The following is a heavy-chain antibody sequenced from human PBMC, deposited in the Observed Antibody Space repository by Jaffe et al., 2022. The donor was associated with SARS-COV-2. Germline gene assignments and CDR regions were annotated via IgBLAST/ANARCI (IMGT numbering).Heavy chain of an antibody. Sequence: QVQLVQSGGEVKKPGASVKVSCKASGYTFRKYGISWVRQAPGQGLEWMGWISANNGNTKYAQKFQGRVTMTTDTSTSTAYMELRSLRSDDTAVYYCARDPTITMKLVVISDAFDIWGQGTMVSVSS. CDR3: ARDPTITMKLVVISDAFDI. CDR1: GYTFRKYG. V-gene: IGHV1-18*01. CDR2: ISANNGNT. J-gene: IGHJ3*02. D-gene: IGHD3-22*01.